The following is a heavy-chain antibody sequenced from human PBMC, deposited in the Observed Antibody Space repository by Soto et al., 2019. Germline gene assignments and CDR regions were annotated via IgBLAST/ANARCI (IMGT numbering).Heavy chain of an antibody. D-gene: IGHD3-9*01. J-gene: IGHJ5*02. Sequence: PGGSLRLSCASSGVPFSSYWMHLVRQAPGKGLVWVSRINSDGSSTSYADSVKGRFTISRDNAKNTLYLQMNSLRAEDTAVYYCARDVVLRYFDWLLEQDNLFDPWGQGTLVTVSS. CDR3: ARDVVLRYFDWLLEQDNLFDP. V-gene: IGHV3-74*01. CDR2: INSDGSST. CDR1: GVPFSSYW.